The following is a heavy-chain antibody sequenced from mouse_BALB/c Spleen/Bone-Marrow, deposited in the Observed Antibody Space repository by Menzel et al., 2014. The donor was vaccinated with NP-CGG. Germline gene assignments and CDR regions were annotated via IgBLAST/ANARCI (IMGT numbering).Heavy chain of an antibody. J-gene: IGHJ3*01. CDR1: GFSLTSYG. V-gene: IGHV2-3*01. Sequence: VKVVESGPGLVAPSQSLSIPCTVSGFSLTSYGVSWVRQPPGKGLEWLGVIWGDGSTNYHSALISRLSINKDNSKSQVLLKLNSLQTDDTATYYCAKEGRSRSTIITTFADWGQGTLVTVSA. CDR3: AKEGRSRSTIITTFAD. D-gene: IGHD2-12*01. CDR2: IWGDGST.